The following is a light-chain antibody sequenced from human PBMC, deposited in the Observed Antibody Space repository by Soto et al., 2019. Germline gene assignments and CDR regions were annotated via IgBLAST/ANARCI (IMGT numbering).Light chain of an antibody. J-gene: IGLJ2*01. V-gene: IGLV7-46*01. CDR2: DTS. CDR3: LLSYSGARVPVV. CDR1: TGAVTSGHY. Sequence: QAVVTQEPSLTVSPGGTVTLTCGSSTGAVTSGHYPYWFQQKPGQAPRTLIYDTSNKHSWTPARFSGSRLRGKAALTLSGAQPEDEAEYYCLLSYSGARVPVVFGGGTKLTVL.